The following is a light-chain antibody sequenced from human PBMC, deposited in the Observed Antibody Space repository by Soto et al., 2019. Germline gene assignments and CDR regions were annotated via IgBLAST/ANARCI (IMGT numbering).Light chain of an antibody. CDR2: DAS. Sequence: DRVSITCWASQSISSWLAWYQQKPGKAPKLLIYDASSLESGVPSRFSGSGSGTEFTLTITSLQPDDFATYYCQQYNSYPWTFGQGTKVDIK. CDR3: QQYNSYPWT. J-gene: IGKJ1*01. V-gene: IGKV1-5*01. CDR1: QSISSW.